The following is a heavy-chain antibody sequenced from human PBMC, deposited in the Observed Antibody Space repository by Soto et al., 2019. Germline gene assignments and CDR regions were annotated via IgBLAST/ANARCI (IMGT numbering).Heavy chain of an antibody. CDR3: AREQGAGPGGGGTEPLDI. D-gene: IGHD3-16*01. Sequence: QVQLVQSGAEVKKPGASVKISCEASGYSFTSQYVHWVRQAPGQGLEWMGIINPNGGSTTYAQKFQGRGTMTGDTSPRTFSVELSSLTSGATAVYYGAREQGAGPGGGGTEPLDIWGQGTMVTVAS. CDR1: GYSFTSQY. CDR2: INPNGGST. V-gene: IGHV1-46*03. J-gene: IGHJ3*02.